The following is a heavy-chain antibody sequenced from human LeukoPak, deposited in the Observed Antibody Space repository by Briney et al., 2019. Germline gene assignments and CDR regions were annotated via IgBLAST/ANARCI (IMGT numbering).Heavy chain of an antibody. J-gene: IGHJ4*02. CDR3: ARDRWHYGSGSGFFDY. Sequence: QPGGSLTLSCTASRFSFSDYSMNWVRQAPGKGLEWVSYIRSSTSNIFYAESVKGRFTVSRDNAKNSLYLHMNSLRAEDTAVYYCARDRWHYGSGSGFFDYWGQGTLVTVSS. D-gene: IGHD3-3*02. V-gene: IGHV3-48*01. CDR2: IRSSTSNI. CDR1: RFSFSDYS.